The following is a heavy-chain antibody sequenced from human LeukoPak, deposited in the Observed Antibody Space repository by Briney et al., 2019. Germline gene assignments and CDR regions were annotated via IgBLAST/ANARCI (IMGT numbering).Heavy chain of an antibody. D-gene: IGHD5-24*01. CDR3: AVSRWGAFDI. V-gene: IGHV3-30*03. CDR1: GFTFSTHG. J-gene: IGHJ3*02. Sequence: GGSLRLSCAASGFTFSTHGMHWVRQAPGKGLEWVAVISYEGSNEYFADSVKGRFTISRDNSKNTLYLQMNSLRAEDTAVYYCAVSRWGAFDIWGQGTMVTVSS. CDR2: ISYEGSNE.